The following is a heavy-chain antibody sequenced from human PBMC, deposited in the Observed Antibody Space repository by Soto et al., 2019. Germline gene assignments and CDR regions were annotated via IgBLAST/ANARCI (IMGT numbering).Heavy chain of an antibody. CDR3: AREIFAATFLFRDY. V-gene: IGHV3-23*01. CDR1: GFTFSSHA. CDR2: VDGSGYDT. D-gene: IGHD2-15*01. J-gene: IGHJ4*02. Sequence: PGGSLRLSCAVSGFTFSSHAMGWLLQAPWTGPEWVAFVDGSGYDTSYADSVKGRFTISRDNSDNSLYLHMGSLRAEDTGRYFCAREIFAATFLFRDYWGQGTLVTVSS.